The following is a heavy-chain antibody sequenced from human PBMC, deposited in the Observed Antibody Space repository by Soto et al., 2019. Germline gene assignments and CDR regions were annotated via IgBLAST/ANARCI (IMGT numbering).Heavy chain of an antibody. CDR2: INPSDGST. J-gene: IGHJ6*03. Sequence: QVQLVQSGAEVKKPGASVKVSCKASGYTFINYYMHWVRQAPGQGLEWMGIINPSDGSTSYAQKFQGRVTMTRVTSTSTVCMELCSLRSEDTAVYFCSRGAHHYFGSGRYWQYYWYYMDVWGKGTSVTVSS. V-gene: IGHV1-46*03. CDR3: SRGAHHYFGSGRYWQYYWYYMDV. D-gene: IGHD3-10*01. CDR1: GYTFINYY.